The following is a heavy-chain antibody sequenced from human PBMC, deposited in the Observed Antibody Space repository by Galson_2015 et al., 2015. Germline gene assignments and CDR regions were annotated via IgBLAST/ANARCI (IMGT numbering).Heavy chain of an antibody. CDR1: GFTFSSYW. CDR3: ARVWVVVAATDYFDY. V-gene: IGHV3-7*01. CDR2: IKQDGSEK. D-gene: IGHD2-15*01. Sequence: SLRLSCAASGFTFSSYWMSWVRQAPGKGLEWVANIKQDGSEKYYVDSVKGRFTISRDNAKNSLYLQMNSLRAEDTAVYYCARVWVVVAATDYFDYWGQGTLVSVSS. J-gene: IGHJ4*02.